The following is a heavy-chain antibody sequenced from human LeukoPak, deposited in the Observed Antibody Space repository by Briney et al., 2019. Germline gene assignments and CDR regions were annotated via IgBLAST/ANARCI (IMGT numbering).Heavy chain of an antibody. CDR1: GYTLTELS. Sequence: ASVKVSCKVSGYTLTELSMHWVRQAPGKGLEWMGGFDPEDGETIYAQKFQGRVTMTEDTSTDTAYMELSSLRSEDTAVYYCATGGTGGYYDSSGYPSPFDYWGQGTLVTVSS. CDR3: ATGGTGGYYDSSGYPSPFDY. D-gene: IGHD3-22*01. J-gene: IGHJ4*02. V-gene: IGHV1-24*01. CDR2: FDPEDGET.